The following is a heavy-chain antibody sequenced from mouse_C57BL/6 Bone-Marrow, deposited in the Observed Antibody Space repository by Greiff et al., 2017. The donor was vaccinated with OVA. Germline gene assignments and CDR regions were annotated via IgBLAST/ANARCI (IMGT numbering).Heavy chain of an antibody. J-gene: IGHJ3*01. Sequence: EVQGVESGGGLVQPGGSLSLSCAASGFTFTDYYMSWVRQPPGKALEWLGFIRNKANGYTTEYSASVKGRFTISRDNSQSILYLQMNALRAEDSATYYCARYMDYGSPWFADWGQGTLVTVSA. D-gene: IGHD1-1*01. CDR2: IRNKANGYTT. CDR1: GFTFTDYY. CDR3: ARYMDYGSPWFAD. V-gene: IGHV7-3*01.